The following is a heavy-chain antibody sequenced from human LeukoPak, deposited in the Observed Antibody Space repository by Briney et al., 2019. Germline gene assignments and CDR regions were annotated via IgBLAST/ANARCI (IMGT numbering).Heavy chain of an antibody. Sequence: GGSLRLSCAASGLTFSDYSLSWVRQAPGKGLEWVSSISSNSNYIYYADSVQGRFTISRDDAKNSLFLQMNSLGPEDTAVYYCARDSTGSGTYMRLGTSDYWGQGTLVTVSS. CDR2: ISSNSNYI. V-gene: IGHV3-21*01. CDR1: GLTFSDYS. J-gene: IGHJ4*02. CDR3: ARDSTGSGTYMRLGTSDY. D-gene: IGHD3-10*01.